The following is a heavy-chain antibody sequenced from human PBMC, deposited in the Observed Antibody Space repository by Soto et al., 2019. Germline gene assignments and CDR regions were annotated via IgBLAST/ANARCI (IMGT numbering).Heavy chain of an antibody. CDR2: IYPGDSDI. J-gene: IGHJ4*02. V-gene: IGHV5-51*01. D-gene: IGHD2-15*01. CDR3: SARHCSGGSWYHCYFEY. Sequence: PGESLKISCKGSGYSFTNYWIGWVRQMPGRGLEWMGIIYPGDSDIRYSPSFQGQVTISADKSISTAYLQWSSLKASDTAMYYFSARHCSGGSWYHCYFEYWGQGALVTVSS. CDR1: GYSFTNYW.